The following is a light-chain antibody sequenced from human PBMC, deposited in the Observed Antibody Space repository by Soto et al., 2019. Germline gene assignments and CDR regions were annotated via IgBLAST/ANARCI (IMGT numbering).Light chain of an antibody. Sequence: DIQLTQSPSSLSASVGDRVTITCRASQSISSYLNWDQQKPGKAPKLLIYAASSLQSGVPSRFSGSGSGTDVTLTISSLQPEDFATYYCQQSYSTPFPFGPGTKVDIK. CDR2: AAS. J-gene: IGKJ3*01. CDR1: QSISSY. V-gene: IGKV1-39*01. CDR3: QQSYSTPFP.